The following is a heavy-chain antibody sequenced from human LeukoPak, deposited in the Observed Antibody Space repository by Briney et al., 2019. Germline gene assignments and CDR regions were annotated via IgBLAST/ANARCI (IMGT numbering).Heavy chain of an antibody. J-gene: IGHJ4*02. CDR3: APYPYDSSGYYFDY. V-gene: IGHV3-48*03. Sequence: GGSLRLSCAASGFTFSSYEMNWVRQAPGKGLEWVSYISGRDNIIYYADSVKGRFTISRDNAKNSVYLQMNSLRAEDTAVYYCAPYPYDSSGYYFDYWGQGTLVTVSS. CDR1: GFTFSSYE. CDR2: ISGRDNII. D-gene: IGHD3-22*01.